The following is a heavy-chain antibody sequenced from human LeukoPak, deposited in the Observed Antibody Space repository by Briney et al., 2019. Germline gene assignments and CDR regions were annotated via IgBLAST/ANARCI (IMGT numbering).Heavy chain of an antibody. Sequence: GGSLRFSCAASGFTFSSYGMHWVRQAPGKGLEWVAVISYDGSNKYYADSVKGRFTISRDNSKNTLYLQMNSLRAEDTAVYYCAKNTAPYYYGMDVWGQGTTVTVSS. CDR3: AKNTAPYYYGMDV. CDR2: ISYDGSNK. CDR1: GFTFSSYG. V-gene: IGHV3-30*18. J-gene: IGHJ6*02.